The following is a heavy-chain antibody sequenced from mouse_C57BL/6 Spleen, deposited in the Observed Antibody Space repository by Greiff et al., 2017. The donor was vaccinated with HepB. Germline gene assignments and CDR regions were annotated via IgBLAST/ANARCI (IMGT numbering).Heavy chain of an antibody. V-gene: IGHV5-4*01. CDR1: GFTFSSYA. J-gene: IGHJ3*01. D-gene: IGHD4-1*01. CDR3: ARDTGVRFAY. CDR2: ISDGGSYT. Sequence: EVQLVESGGGLVKPGGSLKLSCAASGFTFSSYAMSWVRQTPEKRLEWVATISDGGSYTYYPDNVKGRFTISRDNAKNNLYLQMSHLKSEDTAMYYCARDTGVRFAYWGQGTLVTVSA.